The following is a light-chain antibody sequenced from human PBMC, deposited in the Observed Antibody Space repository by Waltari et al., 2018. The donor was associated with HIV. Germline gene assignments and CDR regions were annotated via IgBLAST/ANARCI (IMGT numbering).Light chain of an antibody. CDR2: DVT. CDR3: SSYTSSSPV. V-gene: IGLV2-14*01. Sequence: QSALTQPASVSGSPGQSITISCTGTGGDVGGFDFVSWYQQYPGTVPKVIISDVTNRPSGVSSRFSGSKSGNTASLTSSGLQAEDEADYYCSSYTSSSPVFGGGTKLTVL. CDR1: GGDVGGFDF. J-gene: IGLJ2*01.